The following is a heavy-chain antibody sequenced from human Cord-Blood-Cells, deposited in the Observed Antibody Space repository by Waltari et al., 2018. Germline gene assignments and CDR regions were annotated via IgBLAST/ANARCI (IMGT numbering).Heavy chain of an antibody. CDR1: GGSFSGYY. CDR2: INHSGST. V-gene: IGHV4-34*01. J-gene: IGHJ4*02. Sequence: QVQLQQWGAGLLKPSETLSLTCAVYGGSFSGYYWSWIRQPPGKGLAWIGEINHSGSTNYNPSLKSRVTISVDTSKNQFSLKLSSVTAADTAVYYCARAGMAVAGTTGEGPYIFDYWGQGTLVTVSS. CDR3: ARAGMAVAGTTGEGPYIFDY. D-gene: IGHD6-19*01.